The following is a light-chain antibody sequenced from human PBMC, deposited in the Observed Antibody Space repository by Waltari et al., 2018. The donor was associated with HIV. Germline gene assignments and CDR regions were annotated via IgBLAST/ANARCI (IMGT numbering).Light chain of an antibody. CDR2: SPN. CDR3: LVHMGHGAWV. Sequence: QTVVTQEPSFSVSPGGTVTLTCGLNSGSVSTTSFPSWYQQTPGQAPRTLIYSPNIRSAGVPALFSGSILGNKAALTITGAQADDESVYYCLVHMGHGAWVFGGGTKLTVL. CDR1: SGSVSTTSF. V-gene: IGLV8-61*01. J-gene: IGLJ3*02.